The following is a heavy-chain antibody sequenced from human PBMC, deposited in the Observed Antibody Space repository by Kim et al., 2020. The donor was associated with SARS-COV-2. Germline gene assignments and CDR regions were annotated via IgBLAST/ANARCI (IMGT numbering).Heavy chain of an antibody. CDR3: ARDSSSWAGWFDP. D-gene: IGHD6-13*01. J-gene: IGHJ5*02. Sequence: NYPPTHKRRVTISGHTSKNQFALKLSSVPAADTAVDYCARDSSSWAGWFDPWGQGTLVTVSS. V-gene: IGHV4-59*01.